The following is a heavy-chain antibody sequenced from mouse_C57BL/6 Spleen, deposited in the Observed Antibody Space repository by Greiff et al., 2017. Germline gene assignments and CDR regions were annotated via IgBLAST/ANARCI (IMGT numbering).Heavy chain of an antibody. D-gene: IGHD1-1*01. Sequence: EVKLMESGGGLVKPGGSLKLSCAASGFTFSDYGMHWVRQAPEKGLEWVAYISSGSSTIYYADTVKGRFTISRDNAKNTLFLQMTSLRSEDTAMYYCARRGITTVVAKDYAMDYWGQGTSVTVSS. CDR1: GFTFSDYG. J-gene: IGHJ4*01. V-gene: IGHV5-17*01. CDR2: ISSGSSTI. CDR3: ARRGITTVVAKDYAMDY.